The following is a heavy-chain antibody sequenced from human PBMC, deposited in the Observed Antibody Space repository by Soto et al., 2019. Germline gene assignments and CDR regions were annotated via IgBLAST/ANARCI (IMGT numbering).Heavy chain of an antibody. CDR1: GYSFTSYW. D-gene: IGHD1-1*01. V-gene: IGHV5-51*01. J-gene: IGHJ3*02. CDR2: IYPGDSDT. Sequence: GKSLKISCKGSGYSFTSYWIGWVRQMPGKGLEWMGIIYPGDSDTRYSPSFQGQVTISAGKSISTAYLQWSSLKASDSAMYYCARRRELVNDAFDIWGQGTMVTVSS. CDR3: ARRRELVNDAFDI.